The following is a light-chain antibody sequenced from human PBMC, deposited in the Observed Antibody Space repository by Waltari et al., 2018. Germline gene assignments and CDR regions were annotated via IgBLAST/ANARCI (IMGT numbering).Light chain of an antibody. V-gene: IGLV1-44*01. CDR3: STWDYTYNVWV. J-gene: IGLJ3*02. Sequence: QSALTQEISLSGTVGQKVTLSCTGNINNIGSYYVGWYQQISNGAAKTVRFGNSLPSGTPDRFSGAKSGTTAFLIISGLQPEDEGDYYCSTWDYTYNVWVFGGGTKVTVL. CDR2: GNS. CDR1: INNIGSYY.